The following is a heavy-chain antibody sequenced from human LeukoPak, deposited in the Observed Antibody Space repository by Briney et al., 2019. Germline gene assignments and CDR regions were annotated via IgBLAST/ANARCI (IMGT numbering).Heavy chain of an antibody. CDR1: GFTFSSYW. V-gene: IGHV3-7*03. D-gene: IGHD6-19*01. J-gene: IGHJ4*02. CDR3: AKDNRRHYTSGPNPDSLH. CDR2: INHNGNVN. Sequence: GGSLRLSCAASGFTFSSYWMNWARQAPGKGLEWVASINHNGNVNYYADSVKGRFTISRDNAKNSLYLQMNSLRVEDTAFYYCAKDNRRHYTSGPNPDSLHWGQGALVTVSS.